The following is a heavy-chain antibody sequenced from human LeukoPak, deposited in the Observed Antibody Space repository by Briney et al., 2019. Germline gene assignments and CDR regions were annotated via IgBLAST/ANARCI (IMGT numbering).Heavy chain of an antibody. Sequence: GGSLRLSCAASGFTFSSYAMSWVRQAPGKGLEWVSAISGGGGSTYYADSVKGRFTISRDNSKNTLYLQMNSLRAEDTAVYYCAKSQGSSGWYNYYYGMDVWGRGTTVTVSS. CDR2: ISGGGGST. D-gene: IGHD6-19*01. CDR1: GFTFSSYA. V-gene: IGHV3-23*01. CDR3: AKSQGSSGWYNYYYGMDV. J-gene: IGHJ6*02.